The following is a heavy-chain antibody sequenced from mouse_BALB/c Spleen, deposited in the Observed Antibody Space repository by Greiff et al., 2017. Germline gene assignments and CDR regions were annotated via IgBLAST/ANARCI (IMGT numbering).Heavy chain of an antibody. CDR1: GFTFSSFG. CDR2: ISSGSSTI. V-gene: IGHV5-17*02. CDR3: ARSRYGGAMDY. D-gene: IGHD2-14*01. Sequence: EVKLVESGGGLVQPGGSRKLSCAASGFTFSSFGMHWVRQAPEKGLEWVAYISSGSSTIYYADTVKGRFTISRDNPKNTLFLQMTSLRSEDTAMYYCARSRYGGAMDYWGQGTSVTVSS. J-gene: IGHJ4*01.